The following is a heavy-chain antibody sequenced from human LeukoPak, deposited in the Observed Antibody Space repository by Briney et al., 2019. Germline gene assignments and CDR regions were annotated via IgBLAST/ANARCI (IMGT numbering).Heavy chain of an antibody. J-gene: IGHJ5*02. Sequence: ASVKVSCKASGGTFSSYAISWVRQAPGQGLEWMGGIIPIFGTANYAQKFQGRVTMTRNTSISTAYMELSSLRSEDTAVYYCARGKIYDSSGYYSLGFDPWGQGTLVTVSS. D-gene: IGHD3-22*01. CDR1: GGTFSSYA. CDR3: ARGKIYDSSGYYSLGFDP. V-gene: IGHV1-69*05. CDR2: IIPIFGTA.